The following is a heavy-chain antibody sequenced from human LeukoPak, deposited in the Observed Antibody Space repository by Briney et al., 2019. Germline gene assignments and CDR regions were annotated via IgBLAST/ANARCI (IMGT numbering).Heavy chain of an antibody. CDR2: IRYDGSNK. V-gene: IGHV3-30*02. CDR3: AKDLHQARIAVAGSDY. D-gene: IGHD6-19*01. CDR1: GFTFSSYG. J-gene: IGHJ4*02. Sequence: PGGSLRLSCAASGFTFSSYGMHWVRQAPGKGLEWVAFIRYDGSNKYYADSVKGRFTISRDNSKNTLYLQMNSLRAEDTAVYYCAKDLHQARIAVAGSDYWGQGTLVTVSS.